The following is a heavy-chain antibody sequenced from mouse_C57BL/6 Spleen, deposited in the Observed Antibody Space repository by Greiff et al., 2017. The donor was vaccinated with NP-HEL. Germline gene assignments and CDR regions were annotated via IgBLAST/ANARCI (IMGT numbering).Heavy chain of an antibody. CDR2: ISSGSSTI. V-gene: IGHV5-17*01. Sequence: EVQVVESGGGLVKPGGSLKLSCAASGFTFSDYGMHWVRQAPEKGLEWVAYISSGSSTIYYADTVKGRFTISRDNAKNTLFLQMTRLRSEDTAMYYCARPSSGYVFAYWGQGTLVTVSA. D-gene: IGHD3-2*02. CDR1: GFTFSDYG. CDR3: ARPSSGYVFAY. J-gene: IGHJ3*01.